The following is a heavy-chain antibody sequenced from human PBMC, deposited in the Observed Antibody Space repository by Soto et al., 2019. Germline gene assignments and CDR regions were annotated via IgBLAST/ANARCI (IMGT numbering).Heavy chain of an antibody. Sequence: QVQLQESGPGLVKPSETLSLTCTVSGGSISSYYWSWIRQPPGKGLEWIGYIYYSGSTNYNPSLNRRVTISVDTPKNQFALKLSSVTAADTAVYYGARVRWTVAGPGHFDYWGQGTMVTVSS. J-gene: IGHJ4*02. CDR2: IYYSGST. CDR3: ARVRWTVAGPGHFDY. V-gene: IGHV4-59*01. CDR1: GGSISSYY. D-gene: IGHD6-19*01.